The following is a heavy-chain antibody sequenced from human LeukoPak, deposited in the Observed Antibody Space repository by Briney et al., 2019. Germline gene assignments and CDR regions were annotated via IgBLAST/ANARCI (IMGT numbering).Heavy chain of an antibody. CDR1: GFTVSGNY. CDR2: LYSGGST. CDR3: AKALSSSWSRGRYFDS. Sequence: AGGSLRLSCAASGFTVSGNYMSWVRQAPGKGLEWVSLLYSGGSTYYADSVKGRFSISRDNSKNTLFLLMNTLRPEDTAVYYCAKALSSSWSRGRYFDSWGQGTLVTVSS. V-gene: IGHV3-66*01. D-gene: IGHD6-13*01. J-gene: IGHJ4*02.